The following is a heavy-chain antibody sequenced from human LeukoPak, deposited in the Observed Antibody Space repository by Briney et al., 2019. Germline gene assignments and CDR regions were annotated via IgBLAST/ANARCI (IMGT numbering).Heavy chain of an antibody. Sequence: GGSLRLSCAASGFTFSSYAMSWVRQAPGKGLEWVSAISGSGGSTYYADSVKGRFTISRDNSKNTLYLQMNSLRAEDTAVYYCVRTGSYNWFDPWGQGTLVTVSS. V-gene: IGHV3-23*01. D-gene: IGHD3/OR15-3a*01. CDR3: VRTGSYNWFDP. CDR2: ISGSGGST. CDR1: GFTFSSYA. J-gene: IGHJ5*02.